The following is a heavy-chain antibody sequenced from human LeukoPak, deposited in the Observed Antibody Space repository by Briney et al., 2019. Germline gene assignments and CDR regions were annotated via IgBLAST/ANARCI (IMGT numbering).Heavy chain of an antibody. CDR2: INHSGST. V-gene: IGHV4-34*01. CDR1: GGSFSGYY. J-gene: IGHJ4*02. CDR3: ARGLSIAAPFDY. Sequence: SETLSLTCAVYGGSFSGYYWSWIRQPPGKGLEWIGEINHSGSTNYNPSLKSRVTISVDTSKNQFSLKLSSVTAADTAVYYCARGLSIAAPFDYWGQGTLVTVSS. D-gene: IGHD6-6*01.